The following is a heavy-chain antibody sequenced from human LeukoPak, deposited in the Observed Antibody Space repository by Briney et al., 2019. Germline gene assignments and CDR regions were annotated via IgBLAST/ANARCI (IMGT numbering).Heavy chain of an antibody. V-gene: IGHV3-23*01. CDR1: GFTFSTYG. D-gene: IGHD6-13*01. CDR2: VSGSGGST. CDR3: VKGETGYSSINWFDP. Sequence: GGSLRLSCAASGFTFSTYGMNWVRQAPGKGLEWVSGVSGSGGSTYYADSVKGRFTISRDNSKNTLFLQMNSLRAEDTAVYYCVKGETGYSSINWFDPWGQGTLVAVSS. J-gene: IGHJ5*02.